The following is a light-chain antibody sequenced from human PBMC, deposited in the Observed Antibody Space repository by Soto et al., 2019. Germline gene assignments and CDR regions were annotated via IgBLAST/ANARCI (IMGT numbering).Light chain of an antibody. V-gene: IGLV1-40*01. CDR1: NSNIGAGYD. Sequence: QSVLTQPPSGSGAPGPRVTISCTGSNSNIGAGYDLHWYQQFPGAAPKLLIFTYTNRPSGVHDRFSGSKSGTSASLAITGLQADDEADYYCQSFDSSLAAWVFGCGTQLTVL. CDR3: QSFDSSLAAWV. CDR2: TYT. J-gene: IGLJ7*01.